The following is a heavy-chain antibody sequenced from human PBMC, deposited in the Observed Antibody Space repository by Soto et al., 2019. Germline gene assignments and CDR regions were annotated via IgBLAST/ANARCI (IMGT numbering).Heavy chain of an antibody. D-gene: IGHD1-26*01. J-gene: IGHJ4*02. CDR1: ENTLTELT. CDR3: AADRKIVGTIGAFDF. Sequence: QVQLVQSGAEVRKPGASVRVSCKVPENTLTELTIDWLRQAPGKGLEWMGHSAPEQGEPVYPQKFQGRVSMTEDPSTDSAYMELTSRRFEDTAVYFCAADRKIVGTIGAFDFWGQGTLVTVAS. CDR2: SAPEQGEP. V-gene: IGHV1-24*01.